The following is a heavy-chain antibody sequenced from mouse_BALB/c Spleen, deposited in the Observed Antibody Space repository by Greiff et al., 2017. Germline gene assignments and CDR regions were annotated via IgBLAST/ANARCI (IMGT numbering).Heavy chain of an antibody. V-gene: IGHV1-77*01. CDR1: GYTFTDYY. Sequence: QVQLQQSGAELARPGASVKLSCKASGYTFTDYYINWVKQRTGQGLEWIGEIYPGSGNTYYNEKFKGKATLTADKSSSTAYMQLSSLTSEDSAVYFCARNYRYQYYYAMDYWGQGTSVTVSS. CDR2: IYPGSGNT. D-gene: IGHD2-14*01. CDR3: ARNYRYQYYYAMDY. J-gene: IGHJ4*01.